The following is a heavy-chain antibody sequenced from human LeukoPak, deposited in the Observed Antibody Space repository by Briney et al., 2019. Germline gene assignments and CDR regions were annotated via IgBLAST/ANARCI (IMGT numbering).Heavy chain of an antibody. Sequence: GGSLRLSCEASGFTFSSYAIRWDRQAPGTGLEWVSSIPGSGGATYYADSVRGRFSISRDSSKNTVYLQMNSLRDEDTAVYYCARARPWDSSRSYYFGMDVWAMGPRSPSP. CDR3: ARARPWDSSRSYYFGMDV. CDR1: GFTFSSYA. V-gene: IGHV3-23*01. D-gene: IGHD3-22*01. J-gene: IGHJ6*02. CDR2: IPGSGGAT.